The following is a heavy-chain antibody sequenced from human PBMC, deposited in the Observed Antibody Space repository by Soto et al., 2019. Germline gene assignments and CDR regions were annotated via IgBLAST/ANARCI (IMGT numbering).Heavy chain of an antibody. V-gene: IGHV4-39*01. CDR2: IYYSGST. CDR3: ARQNSSGWEDFDY. D-gene: IGHD6-19*01. J-gene: IGHJ4*02. CDR1: GGSISSSSYY. Sequence: SETLSLTCTVSGGSISSSSYYWGWIRPPPGKGLEWIGSIYYSGSTYYNPSLKSRVTISVDTSKNQFSLKLSSVTAADTAVYYCARQNSSGWEDFDYWGQGTLVTVSS.